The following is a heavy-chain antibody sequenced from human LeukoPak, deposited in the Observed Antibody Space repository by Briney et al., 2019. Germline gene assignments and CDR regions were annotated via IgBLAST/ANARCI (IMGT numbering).Heavy chain of an antibody. CDR3: VRHGEGGRHHAYFDY. D-gene: IGHD3-10*01. CDR1: GGPLKNYY. Sequence: SETLSLTCTLSGGPLKNYYWGWLRHAAGRGVEWVADSYYSGGTNYNSSLKSRVTISVDTSKNQFSLKVPSVSAGDPAIYYCVRHGEGGRHHAYFDYWGHGGLVTVSS. CDR2: SYYSGGT. J-gene: IGHJ4*01. V-gene: IGHV4-59*08.